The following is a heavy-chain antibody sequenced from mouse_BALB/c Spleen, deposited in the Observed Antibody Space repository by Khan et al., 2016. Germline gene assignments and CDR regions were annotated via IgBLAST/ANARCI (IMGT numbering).Heavy chain of an antibody. D-gene: IGHD1-3*01. CDR2: IWAGGST. J-gene: IGHJ2*01. Sequence: QVQLKQSGPSLVQPSQSLSITCTVSGFSLTSYGVHWVRQSPGKGLEWLGVIWAGGSTNYNSALMSRLSISKDNSKSQVFLKMNSLQTDDSALYYGARLEDIWGQGTTLTVSS. CDR3: ARLEDI. V-gene: IGHV2-9*02. CDR1: GFSLTSYG.